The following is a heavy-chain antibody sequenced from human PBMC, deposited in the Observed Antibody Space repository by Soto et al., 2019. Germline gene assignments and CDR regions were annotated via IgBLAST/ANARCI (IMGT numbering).Heavy chain of an antibody. CDR2: LSDNGGHT. J-gene: IGHJ6*02. D-gene: IGHD2-2*01. CDR1: GFTFSSYA. CDR3: AKDSQNVLVSAARVYGMDV. V-gene: IGHV3-23*01. Sequence: GGSLRLSCAGSGFTFSSYAMTWVRQAPGKGLEWVSTLSDNGGHTYYADSVKGRFIISRDNSKNTLYLQMNSLRAEDTAVYYCAKDSQNVLVSAARVYGMDVWGQGTTVTVSS.